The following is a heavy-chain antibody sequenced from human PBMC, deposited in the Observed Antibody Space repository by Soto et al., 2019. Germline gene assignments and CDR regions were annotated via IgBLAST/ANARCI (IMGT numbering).Heavy chain of an antibody. D-gene: IGHD5-18*01. Sequence: SETLSLTCAISGDSVASNSAAWNWIRQSPSRGLEWLGRTYYRSKWYTDYAESVKSRITINPDTSKNQFSLQLNSVTPEDTAVYYCARSGYSYGFFDYWGQGTLVTVSS. V-gene: IGHV6-1*01. CDR2: TYYRSKWYT. CDR1: GDSVASNSAA. J-gene: IGHJ4*02. CDR3: ARSGYSYGFFDY.